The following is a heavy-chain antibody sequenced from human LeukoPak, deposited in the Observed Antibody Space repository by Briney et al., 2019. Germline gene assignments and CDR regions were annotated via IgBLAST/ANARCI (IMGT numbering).Heavy chain of an antibody. CDR3: AREQWPNWFDP. D-gene: IGHD6-19*01. CDR1: GGSLSSYY. Sequence: SETLSLTCTVSGGSLSSYYWSWIRQPPAKGLEWIGYIYYSGSTNYNPSLKSRVTISVDTSKNQFSLKLSSVTAADTAVYYCAREQWPNWFDPWGQGTLVTVSS. J-gene: IGHJ5*02. V-gene: IGHV4-59*12. CDR2: IYYSGST.